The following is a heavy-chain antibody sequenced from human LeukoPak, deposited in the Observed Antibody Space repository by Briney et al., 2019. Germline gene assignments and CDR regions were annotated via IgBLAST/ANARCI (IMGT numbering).Heavy chain of an antibody. J-gene: IGHJ4*02. CDR1: GFTFNTFN. CDR2: ISIGGDYI. D-gene: IGHD3-9*01. V-gene: IGHV3-21*01. CDR3: ARGHYDVLAASYKWTPDY. Sequence: GGSLRVSCAASGFTFNTFNMNWVRQAPGKGLERVSSISIGGDYIHYADSVKGRFTTSRDNAKNSLSLQLNSLRVEDTAVYYCARGHYDVLAASYKWTPDYWGQGTLVTVSS.